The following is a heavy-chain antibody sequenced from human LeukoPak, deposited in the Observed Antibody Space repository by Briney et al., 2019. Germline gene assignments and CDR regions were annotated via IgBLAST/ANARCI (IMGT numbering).Heavy chain of an antibody. V-gene: IGHV3-23*01. CDR1: GFTFSSYA. D-gene: IGHD3-9*01. CDR3: AKDPQRKPKYYDILTGLED. Sequence: GGSLRLSCAASGFTFSSYAMSWVRQAPGKGLEWVSAISGSGGSTYYADSVKGRFTISRDNSKNTLYLQMNSLRAEDTAVYYCAKDPQRKPKYYDILTGLEDWGQGTLVTVSS. J-gene: IGHJ4*02. CDR2: ISGSGGST.